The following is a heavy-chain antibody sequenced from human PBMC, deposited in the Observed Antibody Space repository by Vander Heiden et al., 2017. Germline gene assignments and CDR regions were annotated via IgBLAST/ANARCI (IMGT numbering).Heavy chain of an antibody. CDR3: ARAHSGGSCYYAFDI. J-gene: IGHJ3*02. Sequence: QVQLVQSGAEVKKPGASVKVSCKASGYTFTSYYMHWVRQAPGQGLEWMGIINPSGGSTSYAQKFQGRVTMTRDTSTSTVYMELSSLRSEDTAVYYCARAHSGGSCYYAFDIWGQGTMVTLSS. CDR2: INPSGGST. CDR1: GYTFTSYY. D-gene: IGHD2-15*01. V-gene: IGHV1-46*01.